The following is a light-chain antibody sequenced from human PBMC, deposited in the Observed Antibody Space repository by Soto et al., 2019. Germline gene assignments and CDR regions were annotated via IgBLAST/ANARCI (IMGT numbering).Light chain of an antibody. V-gene: IGLV2-14*01. Sequence: QSALTQPASVSGSPGQSITISCTGTSSDVGGYNYVSWYQQYPGKAPQLKIFDVNDRPSGVSYRFSGSKSGNTASLTISGLQAEDEAHYYCSSYSTTSFFVFGTGTKLTVL. CDR1: SSDVGGYNY. J-gene: IGLJ1*01. CDR2: DVN. CDR3: SSYSTTSFFV.